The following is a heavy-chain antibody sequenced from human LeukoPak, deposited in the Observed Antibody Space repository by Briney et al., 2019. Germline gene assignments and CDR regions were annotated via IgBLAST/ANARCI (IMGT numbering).Heavy chain of an antibody. Sequence: ASVTVSCKASGYTFTSYDFNWVRLAPAPGLEWMGWMNPNSGNTGYAHKFQGRGTMTRTTSINTAYMELGSLGSEDTAADYYGMVTAWEVGEFDYWGRGTLIIVSS. CDR3: GMVTAWEVGEFDY. V-gene: IGHV1-8*01. CDR2: MNPNSGNT. CDR1: GYTFTSYD. J-gene: IGHJ4*02. D-gene: IGHD1-26*01.